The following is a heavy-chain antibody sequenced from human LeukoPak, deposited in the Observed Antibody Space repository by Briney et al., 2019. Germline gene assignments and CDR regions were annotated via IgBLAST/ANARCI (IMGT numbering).Heavy chain of an antibody. Sequence: ASVKVSCKASGYTFTSYDINWVRQATGQGLEWMGWMNPNSGNTGYAQKFQGRVTMTRNTSISTAYMELSSLRSKDTAVYYCARQILTGYYPSDYWGQGTLVTVSS. V-gene: IGHV1-8*01. CDR2: MNPNSGNT. CDR1: GYTFTSYD. D-gene: IGHD3-9*01. J-gene: IGHJ4*02. CDR3: ARQILTGYYPSDY.